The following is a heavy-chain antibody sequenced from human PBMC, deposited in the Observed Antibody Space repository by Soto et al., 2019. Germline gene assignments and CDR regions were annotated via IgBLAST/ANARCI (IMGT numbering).Heavy chain of an antibody. Sequence: SVKVSCKASGFTFTSSAVQWVRQARGQRLEWIGWIVVGSGNTNYAQKFQERVTITRDMSTSTAYMELSSLRSEDTAVYYCAARVAIAAAGTFIDYWGQGTLVTVSS. CDR1: GFTFTSSA. CDR2: IVVGSGNT. D-gene: IGHD6-13*01. CDR3: AARVAIAAAGTFIDY. V-gene: IGHV1-58*01. J-gene: IGHJ4*02.